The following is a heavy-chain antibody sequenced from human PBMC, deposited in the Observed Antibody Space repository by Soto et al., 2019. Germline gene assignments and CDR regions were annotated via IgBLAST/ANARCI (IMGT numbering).Heavy chain of an antibody. D-gene: IGHD3-10*01. CDR1: EYTFANHF. CDR2: VNPSGGPT. J-gene: IGHJ4*02. CDR3: AREGSYYFDSRIDY. V-gene: IGHV1-46*01. Sequence: QVRLVQSGAEVKKPGDSVSVSCKAPEYTFANHFIHWVRQAPGQGLEWMGIVNPSGGPTRYTQKFQGRATMTRDTSTSTVYMVLSSLTSADTAVYYCAREGSYYFDSRIDYWGQGTLVTVSS.